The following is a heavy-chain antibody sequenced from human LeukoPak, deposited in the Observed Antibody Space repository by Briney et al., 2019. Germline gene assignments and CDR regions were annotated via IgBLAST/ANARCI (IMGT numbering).Heavy chain of an antibody. CDR1: GYTFTSYD. CDR2: MNPNSGNT. J-gene: IGHJ4*02. V-gene: IGHV1-8*03. Sequence: ASVKVSCKASGYTFTSYDINWVRQATGQGLEWMGWMNPNSGNTGYAQKFQGRVTITRNTSISTAYMELNSLRAEDTAVYYCARTPVGHYFDYWGQGTLVTVSS. D-gene: IGHD1-26*01. CDR3: ARTPVGHYFDY.